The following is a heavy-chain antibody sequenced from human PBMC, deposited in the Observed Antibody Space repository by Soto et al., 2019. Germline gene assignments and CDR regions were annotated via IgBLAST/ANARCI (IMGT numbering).Heavy chain of an antibody. J-gene: IGHJ5*02. D-gene: IGHD1-1*01. CDR3: ARARTPALNNWFDP. Sequence: GGSLRLSCAASGFTFSSYSMNWVRQAPGKGLEWVSSISSSSYIYYADSVKGRFTISRDNAKNSLYLQMNSLRAEDTAVYYCARARTPALNNWFDPWGQGTLVTVSS. CDR2: ISSSSYI. CDR1: GFTFSSYS. V-gene: IGHV3-21*01.